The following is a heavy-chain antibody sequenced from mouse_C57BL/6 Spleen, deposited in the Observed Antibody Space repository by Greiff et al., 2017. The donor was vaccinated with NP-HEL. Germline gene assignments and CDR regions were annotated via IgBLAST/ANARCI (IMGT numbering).Heavy chain of an antibody. J-gene: IGHJ4*01. V-gene: IGHV1-55*01. D-gene: IGHD2-3*01. CDR2: IYPGSGST. CDR3: ARDDGYYAMDY. CDR1: GFTFTSYW. Sequence: QVQLQQPGAELVKPGASVKMSCKASGFTFTSYWITWVKQRPGQGLEWIGDIYPGSGSTNYNEKFESKATLTVDTSSTTAYMQRSSLTSEDSAVYYWARDDGYYAMDYWGQGTSVTVSS.